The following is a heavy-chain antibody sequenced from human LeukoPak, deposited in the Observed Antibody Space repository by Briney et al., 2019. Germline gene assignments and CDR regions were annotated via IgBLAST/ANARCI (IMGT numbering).Heavy chain of an antibody. D-gene: IGHD3-22*01. Sequence: PGGSLRLSCAASGFTFSSYGMHWVRQAPGKGLEWVAVIWYDGSNKYYADSVKGRFTISRDNSKNTLYLQMNSLRAEDTAVYYCARDRGGISGYYCTSGRYWGQGTLVTVSS. V-gene: IGHV3-33*01. J-gene: IGHJ4*02. CDR3: ARDRGGISGYYCTSGRY. CDR1: GFTFSSYG. CDR2: IWYDGSNK.